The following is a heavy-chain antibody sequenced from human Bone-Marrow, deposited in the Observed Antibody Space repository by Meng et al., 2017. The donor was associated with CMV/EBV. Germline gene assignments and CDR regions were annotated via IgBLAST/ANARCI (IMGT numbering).Heavy chain of an antibody. V-gene: IGHV4-61*01. Sequence: SETLSLTCTVSGGSVSSGSYYWSWIRQPPGKGLEWIGYIYYSGSTNYNPSLKSRVTISVDTSKNQFSLKLSSVTAADTAVYYCASSPDDSSGYYPPNWFDPWGQGTLVTVSS. CDR2: IYYSGST. J-gene: IGHJ5*02. D-gene: IGHD3-22*01. CDR1: GGSVSSGSYY. CDR3: ASSPDDSSGYYPPNWFDP.